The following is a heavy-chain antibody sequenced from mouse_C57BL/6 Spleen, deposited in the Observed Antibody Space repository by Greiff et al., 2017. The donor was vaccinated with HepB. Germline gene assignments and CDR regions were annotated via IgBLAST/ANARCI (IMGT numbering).Heavy chain of an antibody. CDR3: TSGEGSPAVYFDY. Sequence: DVMLVESGEGLVKPGGSLKLSCAASGFTFSSSAMSWVRQTPEKRLEWVAYISSGGDYIYYADTVKGRFTISRANARNTLYLQMSSLKSEDTAMYYCTSGEGSPAVYFDYWGQGTTLTVSS. CDR1: GFTFSSSA. V-gene: IGHV5-9-1*02. CDR2: ISSGGDYI. J-gene: IGHJ2*01.